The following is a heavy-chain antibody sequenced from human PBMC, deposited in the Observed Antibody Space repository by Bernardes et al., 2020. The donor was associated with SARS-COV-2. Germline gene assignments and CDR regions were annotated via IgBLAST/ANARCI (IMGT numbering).Heavy chain of an antibody. Sequence: GGSLRLSCAASGFTVGNTSMSWVRQAPGKGLEWVSSMTSTANMYFADSVRGRFTIYRDRSKNTLYLQMKSLRAEDTAVYYCAKYSCSGTRCRDPFESWGQGTPVTVSS. D-gene: IGHD2-2*01. CDR1: GFTVGNTS. CDR3: AKYSCSGTRCRDPFES. CDR2: MTSTANM. V-gene: IGHV3-53*01. J-gene: IGHJ4*02.